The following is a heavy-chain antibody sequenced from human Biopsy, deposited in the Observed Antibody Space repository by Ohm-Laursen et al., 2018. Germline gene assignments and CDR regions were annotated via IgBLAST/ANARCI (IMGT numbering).Heavy chain of an antibody. CDR1: GVSITAYY. Sequence: SETLSLTCTVSGVSITAYYWSWIRQPPGKGLECIGNIHHSGSTNYNPSLKSRLTISVDTSKNQFSLKLSPVTAADTAVYYCARMDCSGGSCHYYSYGMDVWGQGTTVTVSS. V-gene: IGHV4-4*09. CDR2: IHHSGST. D-gene: IGHD2-15*01. CDR3: ARMDCSGGSCHYYSYGMDV. J-gene: IGHJ6*02.